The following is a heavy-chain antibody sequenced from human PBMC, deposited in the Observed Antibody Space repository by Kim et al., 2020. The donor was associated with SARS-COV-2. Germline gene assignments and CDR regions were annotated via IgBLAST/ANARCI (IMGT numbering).Heavy chain of an antibody. J-gene: IGHJ4*02. Sequence: YGDSVQGRFPLSRDNAKNTLYRQMNSLRAEDTAVYYCARRAYTSGWWYFDYWGQGTLVTVSS. CDR3: ARRAYTSGWWYFDY. D-gene: IGHD6-19*01. V-gene: IGHV3-74*01.